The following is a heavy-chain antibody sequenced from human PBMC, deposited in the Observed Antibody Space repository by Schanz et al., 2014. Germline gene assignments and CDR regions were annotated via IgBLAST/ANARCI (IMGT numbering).Heavy chain of an antibody. CDR3: ARGWQQWLVRSQYFDY. Sequence: EVQMLESGGGLVQPGGSLRLSCVASGFTFRRSYGMTWLRQAPGKGLEWVSVISGSGGGANYADSVKGRFTVSRDNSKNTLYLQMNSLRAEDTAVYYCARGWQQWLVRSQYFDYWGQGTLVTVSS. CDR1: GFTFRRSYG. CDR2: ISGSGGGA. V-gene: IGHV3-23*01. J-gene: IGHJ4*02. D-gene: IGHD6-19*01.